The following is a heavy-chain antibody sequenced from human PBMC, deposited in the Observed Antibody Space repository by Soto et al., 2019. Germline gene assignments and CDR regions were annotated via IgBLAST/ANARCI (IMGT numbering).Heavy chain of an antibody. J-gene: IGHJ6*02. V-gene: IGHV1-2*04. CDR2: INPNSGGT. Sequence: ASVKVSCKASGYTFTCYYMHWVRQAPGQGLEWMGWINPNSGGTNYAQKFQGWVTMTRDTSISTAYMELSRLRSDDTAVYYCARAWVHYYYYGMDVWGQGTTVTSP. D-gene: IGHD3-10*01. CDR3: ARAWVHYYYYGMDV. CDR1: GYTFTCYY.